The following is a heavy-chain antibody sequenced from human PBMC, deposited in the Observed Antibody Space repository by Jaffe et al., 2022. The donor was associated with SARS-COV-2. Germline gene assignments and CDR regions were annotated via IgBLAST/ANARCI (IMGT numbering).Heavy chain of an antibody. J-gene: IGHJ6*02. CDR1: GFTFDDYA. CDR3: ARGPFNYYYYGMDV. CDR2: ISWNSGSI. Sequence: EVQLVESGGGLVQPGRSLRLSCAASGFTFDDYAMHWVRQAPGKGLEWVSGISWNSGSIGYADSVKGRFTISRDNAKNSLYLQMNSLRAEDTALYYCARGPFNYYYYGMDVWGQGTTVTVSS. V-gene: IGHV3-9*01.